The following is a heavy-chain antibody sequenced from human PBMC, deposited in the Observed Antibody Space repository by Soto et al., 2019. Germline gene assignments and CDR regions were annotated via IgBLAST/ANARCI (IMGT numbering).Heavy chain of an antibody. J-gene: IGHJ6*02. V-gene: IGHV3-30-3*01. CDR2: ISHDEVNN. Sequence: GGSLRLSCAASGFIFSTYAMHWLRQAPGEGLERVAVISHDEVNNYYADSVKGRFTISRVNCQDMLYLLMNSLGTEDTAVYYCAREGTPIQLWLVDYYYGMDVWGQGTTVTVSS. CDR3: AREGTPIQLWLVDYYYGMDV. D-gene: IGHD5-18*01. CDR1: GFIFSTYA.